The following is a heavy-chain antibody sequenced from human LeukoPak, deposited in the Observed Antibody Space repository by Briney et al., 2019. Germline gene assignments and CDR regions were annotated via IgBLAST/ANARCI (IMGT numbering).Heavy chain of an antibody. V-gene: IGHV3-21*01. CDR1: GFTFSSYT. CDR2: ISGSNSYI. D-gene: IGHD1-1*01. Sequence: GGSLRLSCAASGFTFSSYTLHWIRQAPGKGLEWVSSISGSNSYIFYADSVKGRFTVSRDNAKDSLYLQMNSLRAEDTAVYYCARALTTLTYEGYWGQGTLVTVSS. CDR3: ARALTTLTYEGY. J-gene: IGHJ4*02.